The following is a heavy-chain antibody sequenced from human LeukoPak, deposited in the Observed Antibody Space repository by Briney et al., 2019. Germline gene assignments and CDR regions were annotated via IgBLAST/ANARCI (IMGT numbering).Heavy chain of an antibody. J-gene: IGHJ4*02. V-gene: IGHV3-30*18. CDR1: GFTFRSYG. CDR3: AKAARVSGFDY. Sequence: GGSLRLSCTASGFTFRSYGMHWVRQTPGKGLEWVAVISYDGSNKYYADSVKGRFTISRDNSKNTLYLQMNSLRAEDTAVYYCAKAARVSGFDYWGQGTLVTVSS. CDR2: ISYDGSNK. D-gene: IGHD6-19*01.